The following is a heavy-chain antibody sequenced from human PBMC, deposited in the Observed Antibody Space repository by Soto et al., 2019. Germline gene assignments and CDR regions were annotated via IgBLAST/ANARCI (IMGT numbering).Heavy chain of an antibody. CDR2: TSNSAPT. Sequence: SETLSLTCTVSGGSISSYHWSWIRQSPGKGLEWIGYTSNSAPTIYNPSLKSRVTISADTSKNQFSLRLSSVTAADTAVYFCARLFRDVYNAVEYWGQGTQVTVSS. CDR1: GGSISSYH. D-gene: IGHD3-3*01. V-gene: IGHV4-59*08. CDR3: ARLFRDVYNAVEY. J-gene: IGHJ4*02.